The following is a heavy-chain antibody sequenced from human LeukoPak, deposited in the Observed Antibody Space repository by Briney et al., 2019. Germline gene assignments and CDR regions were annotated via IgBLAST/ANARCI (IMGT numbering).Heavy chain of an antibody. CDR2: VYPSGGT. V-gene: IGHV4-61*02. J-gene: IGHJ5*01. CDR1: GASISSGTYY. CDR3: ATGGAPDCSVGTCYSLDS. Sequence: SQTLSLTCTVSGASISSGTYYLSWIRQSAGKGLEWIGLVYPSGGTNYNPSLKSRLTISIDASKNQFSLNLSSVTAADTAVYYCATGGAPDCSVGTCYSLDSWGQGTLVTVSS. D-gene: IGHD2-15*01.